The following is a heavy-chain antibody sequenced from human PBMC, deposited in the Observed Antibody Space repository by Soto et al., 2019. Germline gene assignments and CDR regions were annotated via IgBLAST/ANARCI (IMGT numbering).Heavy chain of an antibody. J-gene: IGHJ4*02. CDR2: FDPEDGET. V-gene: IGHV1-24*01. CDR1: GYTLTELS. CDR3: ATGPGGPLGDYFDY. Sequence: VASVKVSCKVSGYTLTELSMHWVRQAPGKGLEWMGGFDPEDGETIYAQKFQGRVTMTEDTSTDTAYMELSSLRSEDTAVYYCATGPGGPLGDYFDYWGQGTLVTVSS. D-gene: IGHD2-15*01.